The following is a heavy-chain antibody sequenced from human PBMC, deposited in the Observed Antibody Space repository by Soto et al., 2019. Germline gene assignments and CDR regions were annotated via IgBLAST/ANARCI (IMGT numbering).Heavy chain of an antibody. D-gene: IGHD3-16*01. CDR3: ATYTVGEGGRGY. Sequence: QVQLQESGPGLVKPSETLSLTCTVSGGSMRGQHWSWIRQPPGKGLEWIGHHSDSTNYNPSLKSRITISTATSKNQFPLTLSSVTGADPAVYYCATYTVGEGGRGYWGQGALVTVSS. J-gene: IGHJ4*02. CDR2: HHSDST. V-gene: IGHV4-4*09. CDR1: GGSMRGQH.